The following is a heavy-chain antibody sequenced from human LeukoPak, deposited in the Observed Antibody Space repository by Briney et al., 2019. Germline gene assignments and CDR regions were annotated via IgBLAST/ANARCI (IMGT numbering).Heavy chain of an antibody. CDR1: GFTVSSNY. D-gene: IGHD4-17*01. CDR2: IYSGGST. Sequence: GGSLRLSCAASGFTVSSNYMSWVRQAPGKGLEWVSVIYSGGSTYYADSVKGRFTISRDNSKNTLHLQMNSLRAEDTAVYYCAREIYGDYFDYWGQGTLVTVSS. CDR3: AREIYGDYFDY. J-gene: IGHJ4*02. V-gene: IGHV3-53*01.